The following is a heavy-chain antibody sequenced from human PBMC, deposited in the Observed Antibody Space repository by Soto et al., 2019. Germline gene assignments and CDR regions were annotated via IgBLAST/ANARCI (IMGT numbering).Heavy chain of an antibody. CDR2: INHSGST. J-gene: IGHJ6*03. V-gene: IGHV4-34*01. D-gene: IGHD6-19*01. CDR1: GWSFSGYY. CDR3: ARDVVAGMGLYYYYYYMDV. Sequence: SETLSLTCAAYGWSFSGYYWSWIRQPPGKGLEWIGEINHSGSTNYNPSLKSRVTISVDTSKNQFSLKLSSVTAADTAVYYCARDVVAGMGLYYYYYYMDVWGKGTTVTVSS.